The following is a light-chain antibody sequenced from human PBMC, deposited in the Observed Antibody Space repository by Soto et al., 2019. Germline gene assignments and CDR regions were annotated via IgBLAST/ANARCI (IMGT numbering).Light chain of an antibody. CDR1: QIVSSN. V-gene: IGKV3-15*01. CDR3: QQYIRWPLT. Sequence: EIAMTQSPATLSVSPGERATLSSRASQIVSSNLDRYQRKPGQAPTLLIYGASTRATGTPARFSGSGSGTEFTLTISSLQSEDFAVYYCQQYIRWPLTFGGGTKVDI. J-gene: IGKJ4*01. CDR2: GAS.